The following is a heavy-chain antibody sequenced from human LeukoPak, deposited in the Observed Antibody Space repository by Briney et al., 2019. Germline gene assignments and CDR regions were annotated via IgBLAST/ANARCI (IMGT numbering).Heavy chain of an antibody. CDR2: ISWNSGSI. V-gene: IGHV3-9*01. J-gene: IGHJ6*02. D-gene: IGHD6-13*01. CDR3: AKDRAVGQQLVSYGMDV. CDR1: GFTFDDYA. Sequence: PGGSLRLSCAASGFTFDDYAMHWVRQAPGKGLGWVSGISWNSGSIGYADSVKGRFTISRDNAKNSLYLQMNSLRAEDTALYYCAKDRAVGQQLVSYGMDVWGQGTTVTVSS.